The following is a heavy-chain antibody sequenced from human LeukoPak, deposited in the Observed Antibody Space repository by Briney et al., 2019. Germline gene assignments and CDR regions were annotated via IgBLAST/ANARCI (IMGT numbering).Heavy chain of an antibody. V-gene: IGHV3-74*01. CDR2: INGDGSTT. Sequence: PGGSLRLSCAASGFTFSSYWMHWVRQAPGKGLVWVSRINGDGSTTSYADSVKGRFPISRDNAKNTLYLPMNTLRAEDTAVYYCARRNYWGQGTLVTVSS. J-gene: IGHJ4*02. CDR1: GFTFSSYW. CDR3: ARRNY.